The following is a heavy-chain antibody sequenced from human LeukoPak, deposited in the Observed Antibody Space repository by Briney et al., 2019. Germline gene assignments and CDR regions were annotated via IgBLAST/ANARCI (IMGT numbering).Heavy chain of an antibody. V-gene: IGHV4-31*03. D-gene: IGHD5-18*01. J-gene: IGHJ4*02. CDR3: AREDTAMVDY. CDR1: GGSISSGGYY. CDR2: IYYSGST. Sequence: SETLSLTCTVSGGSISSGGYYWSWIRQHPGKGLEWIGYIYYSGSTYYNPSLKSRVTISVDTSKNQFPLKLSSVTAADTAVYYCAREDTAMVDYWGQGTLVTVSP.